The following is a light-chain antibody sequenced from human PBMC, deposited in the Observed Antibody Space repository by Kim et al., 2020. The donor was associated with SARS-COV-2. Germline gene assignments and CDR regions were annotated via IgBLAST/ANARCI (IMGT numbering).Light chain of an antibody. V-gene: IGKV3-15*01. J-gene: IGKJ2*03. CDR3: QQYNNWPPRYS. CDR1: ESVSRN. CDR2: GGS. Sequence: SPGKRATHTCRASESVSRNLAWYQQKPGQAPRLLIYGGSTRAAGIPARFSGSGSGTEFTLTISSLQSEDFAVYYCQQYNNWPPRYSCGQGTKREI.